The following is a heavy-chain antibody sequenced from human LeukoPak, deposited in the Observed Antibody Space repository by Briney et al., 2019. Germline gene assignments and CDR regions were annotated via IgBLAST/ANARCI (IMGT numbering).Heavy chain of an antibody. D-gene: IGHD6-19*01. CDR2: IIPIFGTA. CDR3: ASVAVAGPYYFDY. V-gene: IGHV1-69*13. CDR1: GGTFSSYA. Sequence: SVKVSCKASGGTFSSYAISWVRQAPGQGLEWMGGIIPIFGTANYAQKFQGRVTITADESTSTAYMELSSLRSKDTAVYYCASVAVAGPYYFDYWGQGTLVTVSS. J-gene: IGHJ4*02.